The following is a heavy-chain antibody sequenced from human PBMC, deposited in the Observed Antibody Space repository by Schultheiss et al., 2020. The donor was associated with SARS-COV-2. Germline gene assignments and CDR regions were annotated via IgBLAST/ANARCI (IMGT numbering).Heavy chain of an antibody. D-gene: IGHD3-10*01. J-gene: IGHJ3*02. CDR1: GGTFSSYA. Sequence: KISCKASGGTFSSYAISWVRQAPGQGLEWMGGIIPIFGTANYAQKFQGRVTITADESTSTAYMELSSLRAEDTAVYYCAREIDGSGSYYNDVAFDIWGQGTMVTVSS. CDR3: AREIDGSGSYYNDVAFDI. V-gene: IGHV1-69*01. CDR2: IIPIFGTA.